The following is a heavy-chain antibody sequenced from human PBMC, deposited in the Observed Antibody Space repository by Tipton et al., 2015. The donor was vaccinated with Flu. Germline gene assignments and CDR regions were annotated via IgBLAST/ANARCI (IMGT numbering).Heavy chain of an antibody. CDR2: IFYTGSI. CDR1: GDSISTSSYF. D-gene: IGHD3-10*01. CDR3: ARFRLFGSGSHFDS. Sequence: GLVKPSETLSLTCTVSGDSISTSSYFWGWIRQPPGKGLEWIGNIFYTGSIYSNPSLQSRLTISVETSKSQFSLSLSSVTAADTAMYYCARFRLFGSGSHFDSWGQGTRVTVSA. V-gene: IGHV4-39*07. J-gene: IGHJ4*02.